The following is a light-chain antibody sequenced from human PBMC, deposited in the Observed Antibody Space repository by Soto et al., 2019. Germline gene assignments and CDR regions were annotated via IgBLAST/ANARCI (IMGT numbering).Light chain of an antibody. Sequence: DIVMTQSPDSLAVSLGERATSNCKSRQSVLYSPNNKNYLAWYQHKPGQPPKMLIYWASIRESGVPDRFSGSGSGTDFTLTISSLQSEDVAVYYCQQYYTNSWSFGQGTKVDIK. CDR1: QSVLYSPNNKNY. J-gene: IGKJ1*01. V-gene: IGKV4-1*01. CDR2: WAS. CDR3: QQYYTNSWS.